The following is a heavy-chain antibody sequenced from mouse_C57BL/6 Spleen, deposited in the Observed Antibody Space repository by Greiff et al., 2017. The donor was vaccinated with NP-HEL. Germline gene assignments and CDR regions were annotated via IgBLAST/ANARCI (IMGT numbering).Heavy chain of an antibody. J-gene: IGHJ1*03. CDR1: GYTFTSYW. V-gene: IGHV1-64*01. Sequence: QVQLKQHGAELVKPGASVKLSCKASGYTFTSYWMPWVKQRPGQGLEWIGMIHPNSGSTYYIEKFKSKATLTVDKSSSTTYMQLSSLTSEDSTVYYCAGAEYGSRAFWYFDVWGTGTTVTVSS. CDR2: IHPNSGST. D-gene: IGHD1-1*01. CDR3: AGAEYGSRAFWYFDV.